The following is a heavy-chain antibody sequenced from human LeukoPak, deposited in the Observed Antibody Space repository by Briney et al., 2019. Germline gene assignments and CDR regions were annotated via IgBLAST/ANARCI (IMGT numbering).Heavy chain of an antibody. CDR2: INPTSGGT. V-gene: IGHV1-2*02. J-gene: IGHJ4*02. D-gene: IGHD4-17*01. Sequence: ASVKVSCKASGYAFTGYYIHWVRQAPGQGLEWRGWINPTSGGTTYAQKFQGSVTMTRDTSISTAYMELSRLTSDDTAVYYCARADYGHYFDDWGQGTLVTVSS. CDR3: ARADYGHYFDD. CDR1: GYAFTGYY.